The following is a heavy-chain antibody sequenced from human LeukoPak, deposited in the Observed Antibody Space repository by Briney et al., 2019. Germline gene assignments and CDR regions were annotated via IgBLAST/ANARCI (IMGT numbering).Heavy chain of an antibody. Sequence: GESLKISCKGSGYSFTSYWIGWVRQMPGKGLEWMGIIYPGDSDTRYSPSFQGQVTISADKSISTAYLQWSSLKASDTAMYYCARRNGHYDSSGYYSFDYWGQGTLVTVSS. D-gene: IGHD3-22*01. CDR3: ARRNGHYDSSGYYSFDY. CDR1: GYSFTSYW. CDR2: IYPGDSDT. V-gene: IGHV5-51*01. J-gene: IGHJ4*02.